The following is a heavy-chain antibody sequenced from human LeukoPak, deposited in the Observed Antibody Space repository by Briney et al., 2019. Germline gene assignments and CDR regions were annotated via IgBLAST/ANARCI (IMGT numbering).Heavy chain of an antibody. V-gene: IGHV4-59*01. CDR3: ARDVKEFDP. J-gene: IGHJ5*02. Sequence: PSGTLSLTCTVSGGSISSYYWSWIRQPPGKGLEWIGYIYYSGSTNYNPSLKSRVTISVDTSKNQFSLKLSSVTAADTAVYYCARDVKEFDPWGQGTLVTVSS. CDR2: IYYSGST. CDR1: GGSISSYY.